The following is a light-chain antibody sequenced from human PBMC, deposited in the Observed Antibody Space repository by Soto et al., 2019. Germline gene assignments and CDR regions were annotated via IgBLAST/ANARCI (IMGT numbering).Light chain of an antibody. J-gene: IGKJ4*01. CDR3: RQGVLPC. V-gene: IGKV2-30*01. Sequence: DVVMTQSPLSLPVTLGQPASISCRSSQSLVYSDGNTSLNWFQQRPGQSPRRLIYKISNRDSGVADIFCGRASGTDFTPKLSRVEGADVGIYCGRQGVLPCFGGRIKV. CDR1: QSLVYSDGNTS. CDR2: KIS.